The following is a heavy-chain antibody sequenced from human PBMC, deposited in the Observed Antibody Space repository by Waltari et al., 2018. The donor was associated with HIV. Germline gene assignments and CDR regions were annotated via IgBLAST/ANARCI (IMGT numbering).Heavy chain of an antibody. CDR1: GYTFTRYY. CDR3: ARGFSGFDY. CDR2: INPSGERT. Sequence: ASVKVSCKASGYTFTRYYMHWVRQAPGQGLEWMGVINPSGERTVYAQKFQGRVTMTRDASTSTVYMVLSILRSEDTAVYYCARGFSGFDYWGQGTLITVSS. J-gene: IGHJ4*02. V-gene: IGHV1-46*01.